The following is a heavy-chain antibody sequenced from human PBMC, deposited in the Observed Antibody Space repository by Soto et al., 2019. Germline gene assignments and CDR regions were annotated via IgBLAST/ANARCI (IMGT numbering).Heavy chain of an antibody. J-gene: IGHJ6*02. CDR3: ASDLYGSGSFAYYYGMDV. CDR1: GFTFSSYW. V-gene: IGHV3-74*01. CDR2: INSDGSST. D-gene: IGHD3-10*01. Sequence: EVQLLESGGGLVQPGGSLRLSCAASGFTFSSYWMHWVRQAPGKGLVWVSRINSDGSSTTYADSVKGRFTISRDNAKNTLYLQMNSLRAEDTAVYYCASDLYGSGSFAYYYGMDVWGQGTTVTVSS.